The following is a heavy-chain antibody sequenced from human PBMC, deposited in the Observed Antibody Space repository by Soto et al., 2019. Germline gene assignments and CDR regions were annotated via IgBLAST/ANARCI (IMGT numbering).Heavy chain of an antibody. CDR3: AKSQIGAARYGDY. CDR2: ISGSGGTT. D-gene: IGHD6-13*01. CDR1: AFTFSNYA. V-gene: IGHV3-23*01. Sequence: EVQLLESGGGLVQPGGSLRLSCAASAFTFSNYAMNWVRQAPGKGLEWVSAISGSGGTTYYVDSVKGRFTISRDNSKNTLYLQMNNLRAEDTAVYYCAKSQIGAARYGDYWGQGTLVTVSS. J-gene: IGHJ4*02.